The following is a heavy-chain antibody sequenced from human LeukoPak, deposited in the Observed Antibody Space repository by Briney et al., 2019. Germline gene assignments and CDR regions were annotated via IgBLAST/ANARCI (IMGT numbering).Heavy chain of an antibody. CDR2: IYYSGST. J-gene: IGHJ4*02. V-gene: IGHV4-39*01. D-gene: IGHD3-3*01. Sequence: KPSETLPLTCTVSGGSISSSSYYWGWIRQPPGKGLEWIGSIYYSGSTYYNPSLKSRVTISVDTSKNQFSLKLSSVTAADTAVYYCARLTNLFGVVIPFDYWGQGTLVTVSS. CDR1: GGSISSSSYY. CDR3: ARLTNLFGVVIPFDY.